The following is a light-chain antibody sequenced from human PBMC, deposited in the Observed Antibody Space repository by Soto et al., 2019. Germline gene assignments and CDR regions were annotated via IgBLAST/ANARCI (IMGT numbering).Light chain of an antibody. CDR2: GAS. J-gene: IGKJ1*01. CDR1: QSVSSSY. CDR3: QQYGSSSWT. V-gene: IGKV3-20*01. Sequence: EIVLTQSPFTLSLSPGERATLSCRASQSVSSSYLAWYQQKPGQAPRLLIYGASSRATGIPDRFSGSGSETDFTLTISRLEPEDFAVYYCQQYGSSSWTFGKGTKVEIK.